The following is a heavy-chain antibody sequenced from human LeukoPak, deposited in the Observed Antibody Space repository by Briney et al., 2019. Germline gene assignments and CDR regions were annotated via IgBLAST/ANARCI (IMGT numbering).Heavy chain of an antibody. CDR3: ARLPGYMYSDVSFDY. Sequence: GESLKISCKGSGYSFTTYWIGWVRQMPGKGLEWMGIIYPGDSDTRYSPSFQGQVTISADKSISTAYLQWSSLKASDTAMYYCARLPGYMYSDVSFDYWGQGTLVTVSS. CDR2: IYPGDSDT. J-gene: IGHJ4*02. D-gene: IGHD5-18*01. V-gene: IGHV5-51*01. CDR1: GYSFTTYW.